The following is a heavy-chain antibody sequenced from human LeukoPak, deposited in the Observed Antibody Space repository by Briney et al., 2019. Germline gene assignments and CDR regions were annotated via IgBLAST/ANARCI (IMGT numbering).Heavy chain of an antibody. D-gene: IGHD1-1*01. CDR1: GFTFSSYA. CDR2: ISNSDGKA. V-gene: IGHV3-23*01. CDR3: AKATGNLGN. J-gene: IGHJ4*02. Sequence: GGSLRLSCAASGFTFSSYAMSWVRQAPGKGLEWVSTISNSDGKAYYADSVKGRFTISRDNSKNTLYVQMNSLTAEDTAIYYCAKATGNLGNWGQGTLVTVSS.